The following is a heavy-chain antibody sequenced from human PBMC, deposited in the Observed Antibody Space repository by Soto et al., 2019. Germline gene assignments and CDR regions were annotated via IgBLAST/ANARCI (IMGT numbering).Heavy chain of an antibody. CDR1: GFSLTTSGVG. D-gene: IGHD3-22*01. J-gene: IGHJ5*02. V-gene: IGHV2-5*04. CDR3: VRYYYDSSGPRFDP. CDR2: IFWDDDK. Sequence: SGPTLVNPTQTLTLTCTFSGFSLTTSGVGVGWIRQPPGKALEWLVLIFWDDDKRYSPSLKSRLTIIKDTSKNQVVLTMANMDPVDTGTYYCVRYYYDSSGPRFDPWGQGTLVTVSS.